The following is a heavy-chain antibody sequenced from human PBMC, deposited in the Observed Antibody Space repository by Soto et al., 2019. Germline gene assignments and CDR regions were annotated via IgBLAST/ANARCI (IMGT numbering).Heavy chain of an antibody. CDR2: INAGNGNT. D-gene: IGHD2-15*01. J-gene: IGHJ4*02. V-gene: IGHV1-3*01. CDR1: GYTFTSYA. Sequence: ASVKVSCKASGYTFTSYAMHWVRQAPGQRLEWMGWINAGNGNTKYSQKFQGRVTITRDTSASTAYMELSSLRSEDTAMYYGAREVPYDCSGGSCYSVFDYWGQGTLVTVSS. CDR3: AREVPYDCSGGSCYSVFDY.